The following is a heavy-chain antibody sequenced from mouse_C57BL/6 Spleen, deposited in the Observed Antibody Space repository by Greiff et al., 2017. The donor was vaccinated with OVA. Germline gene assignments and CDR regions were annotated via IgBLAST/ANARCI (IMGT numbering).Heavy chain of an antibody. J-gene: IGHJ2*01. Sequence: VKLVESGAELVKPGASVKISCKASGYAFSSYWMNWVKQRPGKGLEWIGQIYPGDGDTNYNGKFKGKATLTADKSSSTAYMQLSSLTSEDSAVYFCARIDYGSSYSFDYWGQGTTLTVSS. V-gene: IGHV1-80*01. CDR2: IYPGDGDT. D-gene: IGHD1-1*01. CDR1: GYAFSSYW. CDR3: ARIDYGSSYSFDY.